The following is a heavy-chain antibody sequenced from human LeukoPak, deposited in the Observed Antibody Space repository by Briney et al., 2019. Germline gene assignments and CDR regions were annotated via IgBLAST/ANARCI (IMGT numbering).Heavy chain of an antibody. CDR1: GGSISSYY. CDR2: IYYSGST. J-gene: IGHJ6*03. CDR3: ARARVNYSNPPRGYMDV. Sequence: SETLSLTCTVSGGSISSYYWSWIRQPPGKGLEWIGYIYYSGSTNYNPSLKSRVTISVDTSKNQFSLKLSSVTAADTAVYYCARARVNYSNPPRGYMDVWGKGTTVTVSS. D-gene: IGHD4-11*01. V-gene: IGHV4-59*01.